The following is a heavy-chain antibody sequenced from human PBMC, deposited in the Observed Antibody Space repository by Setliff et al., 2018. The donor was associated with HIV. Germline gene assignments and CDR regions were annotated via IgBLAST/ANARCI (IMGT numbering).Heavy chain of an antibody. CDR1: GFTLSNYW. CDR3: VRGDFGGC. V-gene: IGHV3-74*01. J-gene: IGHJ4*02. Sequence: HPGGSLRLSCAASGFTLSNYWMHWVRQAPGKGLEWVSRISSDGSGTDYADSVKGRFTISRDNAKSTLYLQMNSLRDEDTAVYYCVRGDFGGCWGQGTLVTVSS. D-gene: IGHD2-8*01. CDR2: ISSDGSGT.